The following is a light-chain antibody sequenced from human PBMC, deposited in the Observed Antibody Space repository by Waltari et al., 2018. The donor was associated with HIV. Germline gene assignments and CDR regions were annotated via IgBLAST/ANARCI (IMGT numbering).Light chain of an antibody. Sequence: QSVLTQPPSVSGASGQRVTISCTGSSSNIAAGYMVTWYQQLPGTAPKLLIYSNSNRPAGVPDRFSGSKSGTSAALAITGLQAEDEADYYCQSYDSSLSGSDVFGTGTKVTVL. J-gene: IGLJ1*01. CDR1: SSNIAAGYM. V-gene: IGLV1-40*01. CDR2: SNS. CDR3: QSYDSSLSGSDV.